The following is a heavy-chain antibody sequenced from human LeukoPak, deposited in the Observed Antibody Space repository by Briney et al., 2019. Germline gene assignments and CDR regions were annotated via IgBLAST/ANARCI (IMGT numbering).Heavy chain of an antibody. D-gene: IGHD7-27*01. V-gene: IGHV3-53*01. CDR1: GFTVSSNY. CDR2: IYSGGST. J-gene: IGHJ4*01. CDR3: ARSPPNWGLKYYFDY. Sequence: GGSLRLSCAASGFTVSSNYMSWVRQAPGKGLEWVSVIYSGGSTYYADSVKGRFTISRDNSKNTLYLQMNSLRAEDTAVYYCARSPPNWGLKYYFDYWGQEPWSPSPQ.